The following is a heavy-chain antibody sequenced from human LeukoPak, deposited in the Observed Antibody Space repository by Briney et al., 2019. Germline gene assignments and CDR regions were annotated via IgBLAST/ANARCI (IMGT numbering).Heavy chain of an antibody. J-gene: IGHJ4*02. CDR2: MTSSSHS. CDR3: ARDLDFWSGYKDY. CDR1: GFTFSSYT. Sequence: KPGGSLRLSCAASGFTFSSYTMNWVRQAPGKGLEWVSSMTSSSHSYYADSVKGRFTISRDNAKNPLFLQMNSLRAEDTAVYYCARDLDFWSGYKDYWGQGTLVTVSS. D-gene: IGHD3-3*01. V-gene: IGHV3-21*01.